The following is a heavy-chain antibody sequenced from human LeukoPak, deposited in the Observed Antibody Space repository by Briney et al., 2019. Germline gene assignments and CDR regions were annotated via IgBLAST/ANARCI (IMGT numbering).Heavy chain of an antibody. J-gene: IGHJ6*03. V-gene: IGHV3-30*02. Sequence: GGSLRLSCAASGFTFSSYGMHWVRQAPGKGLEWVAFIRYDGSNKYYADSAKGRFTISRDNSKNTLYLQMNSLRAEDTAVYYCARVSSGYYYYYYYMDVWGKGTTVTISS. D-gene: IGHD3-22*01. CDR1: GFTFSSYG. CDR3: ARVSSGYYYYYYYMDV. CDR2: IRYDGSNK.